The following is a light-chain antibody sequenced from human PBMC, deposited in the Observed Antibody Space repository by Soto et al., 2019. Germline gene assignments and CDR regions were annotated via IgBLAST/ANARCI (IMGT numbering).Light chain of an antibody. Sequence: DIPMTQSPSSLSASVGDRVTITCRASQSVSSYLNWYQQKPGKVPKLLIYATSSLQSGVPSRFSGTGSGTDFTLIISSLQPEDFATYYCQQGYITPLTFGGGTKVEIK. CDR2: ATS. V-gene: IGKV1-39*01. CDR3: QQGYITPLT. CDR1: QSVSSY. J-gene: IGKJ4*01.